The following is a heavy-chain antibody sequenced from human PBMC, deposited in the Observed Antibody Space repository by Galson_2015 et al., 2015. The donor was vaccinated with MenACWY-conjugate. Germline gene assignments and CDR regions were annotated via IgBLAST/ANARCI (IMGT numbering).Heavy chain of an antibody. Sequence: SLRLSCAASGFTFSSFGMHWVRQAPGKRPEWVAVISDDGSKKFYADSLKGRFTISGDNSKNTLYLQVDSLRPEDTALYYCAKEPFGSGPFDIWGRGTMVTVSS. D-gene: IGHD3-10*01. CDR3: AKEPFGSGPFDI. CDR2: ISDDGSKK. CDR1: GFTFSSFG. V-gene: IGHV3-30*18. J-gene: IGHJ3*02.